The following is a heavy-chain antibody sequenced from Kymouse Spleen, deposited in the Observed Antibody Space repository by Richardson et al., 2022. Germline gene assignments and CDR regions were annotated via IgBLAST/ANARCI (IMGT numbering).Heavy chain of an antibody. V-gene: IGHV4-34*01. CDR2: INHSGST. CDR3: ARDQYSSFNWFDP. Sequence: QVQLQQWGAGLLKPSETLSLTCAVYGGSFSGYYWSWIRQPPGKGLEWIGEINHSGSTNYNPSLKSRVTISVDTSKNQFSLKLSSVTAADTAVYYCARDQYSSFNWFDPWGQGTLVTVSS. D-gene: IGHD6-6*01. CDR1: GGSFSGYY. J-gene: IGHJ5*02.